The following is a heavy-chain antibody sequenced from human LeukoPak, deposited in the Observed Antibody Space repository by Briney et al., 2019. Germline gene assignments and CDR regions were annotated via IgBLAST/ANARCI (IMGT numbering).Heavy chain of an antibody. CDR3: TRTTVTMADWFDP. Sequence: GGSLRLSCAASGFTFSGSAMHWVRQASGKGLEWVGRIRTKGKSYATEYAASVKGRFIISRDDLKNTAYLQMNSLKIEDTAVYYCTRTTVTMADWFDPWGQGTLVTVSS. V-gene: IGHV3-73*01. J-gene: IGHJ5*02. CDR2: IRTKGKSYAT. D-gene: IGHD4-17*01. CDR1: GFTFSGSA.